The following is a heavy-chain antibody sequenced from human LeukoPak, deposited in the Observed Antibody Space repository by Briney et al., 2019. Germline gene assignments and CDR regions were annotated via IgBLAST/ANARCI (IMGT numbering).Heavy chain of an antibody. J-gene: IGHJ4*02. CDR3: ARGWFGESPYYFDY. D-gene: IGHD3-10*01. V-gene: IGHV4-34*01. Sequence: KASETLSLTCAVYGGSFSGYYWRWIRQPPGKGLEWIGEINHSGSTNYNPSLKSRVTISVDTSKNQFSLKLSSVTAADTAVYYCARGWFGESPYYFDYWGQGTLVTVSS. CDR2: INHSGST. CDR1: GGSFSGYY.